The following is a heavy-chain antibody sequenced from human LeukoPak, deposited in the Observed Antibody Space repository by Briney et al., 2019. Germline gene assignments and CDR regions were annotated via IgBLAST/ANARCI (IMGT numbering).Heavy chain of an antibody. CDR3: ARTPRGEFSDY. D-gene: IGHD3-16*01. J-gene: IGHJ4*02. V-gene: IGHV4-61*02. CDR1: GGSISSGSYY. Sequence: SETLSLTCTVSGGSISSGSYYWSWIRQPAGKGLEWIGRIYTSGSTNYNPSLKSRVTISADTSNNQFSLKLISVTAADTAVYYCARTPRGEFSDYWGQGTLVTVSS. CDR2: IYTSGST.